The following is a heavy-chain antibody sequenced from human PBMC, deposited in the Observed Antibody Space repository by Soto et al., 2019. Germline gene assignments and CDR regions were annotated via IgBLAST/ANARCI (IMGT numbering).Heavy chain of an antibody. V-gene: IGHV3-74*01. D-gene: IGHD3-10*01. J-gene: IGHJ4*02. CDR1: GFTFSIHW. CDR3: ATGITMVRGVIIDY. Sequence: GGSLRLSCAASGFTFSIHWMHWVRQVPGKGLVWVSRINGDGTSTGYADSVKGRFTISRDNAKNTLYLQMNSLRAEDTAVYYCATGITMVRGVIIDYWGQGTLVTVSS. CDR2: INGDGTST.